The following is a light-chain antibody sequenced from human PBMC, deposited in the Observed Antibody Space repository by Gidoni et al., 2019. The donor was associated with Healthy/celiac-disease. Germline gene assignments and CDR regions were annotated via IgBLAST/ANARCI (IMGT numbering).Light chain of an antibody. CDR3: QQRSNWPPPLT. J-gene: IGKJ4*01. CDR1: QSVSSY. CDR2: DAS. V-gene: IGKV3-11*01. Sequence: EIVLTQSPATLSLSPGERATLSCRASQSVSSYLAWYQQKPGQAPRLLIYDASNRATGIPARFSGSGSGTDFTLTISSLEPEDFAVYYCQQRSNWPPPLTFXGXTKVEIK.